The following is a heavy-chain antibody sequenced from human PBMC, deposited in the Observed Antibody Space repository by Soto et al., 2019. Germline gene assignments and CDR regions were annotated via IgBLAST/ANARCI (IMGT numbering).Heavy chain of an antibody. D-gene: IGHD3-3*01. CDR2: ISYDGSNK. V-gene: IGHV3-30*18. Sequence: QVQLVESGGGVVQPGRSLRLSCAASGFTFSSYGMHWVRQAPGKGLEWVAVISYDGSNKYYADSVKGRFTISRDNSKNTLYLQMNSLRAEDTAVYYCAKDIEDFCSGGPWFDPWGQGTLVTVSS. J-gene: IGHJ5*02. CDR3: AKDIEDFCSGGPWFDP. CDR1: GFTFSSYG.